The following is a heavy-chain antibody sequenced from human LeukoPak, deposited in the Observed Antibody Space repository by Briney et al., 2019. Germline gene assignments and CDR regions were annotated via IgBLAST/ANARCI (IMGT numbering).Heavy chain of an antibody. CDR2: IWYDGSSK. D-gene: IGHD6-13*01. CDR3: ARSQSSSLIDY. CDR1: GFRFSDYY. Sequence: GGSLRLSCAASGFRFSDYYVTWIRQAPGKGLEWVAVIWYDGSSKDYADSVKGRFTFSRDNSKNTLYLQMNSLTVEDTAVYYCARSQSSSLIDYWGQGTLVTVSS. J-gene: IGHJ4*02. V-gene: IGHV3-33*08.